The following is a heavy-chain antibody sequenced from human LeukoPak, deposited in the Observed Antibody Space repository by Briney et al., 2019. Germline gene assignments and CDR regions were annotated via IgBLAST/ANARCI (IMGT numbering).Heavy chain of an antibody. CDR3: ARDSVAVAGPYYFDY. Sequence: GGSLRLSCAASGFTFSTYWMSWVRQAPGKGLEWVANTKEDGGEKYYVDSVKGRFTISRDNAKNSLYLQMNSLRAEDTAVYYCARDSVAVAGPYYFDYWGQGTLVTVSS. D-gene: IGHD6-19*01. J-gene: IGHJ4*02. CDR1: GFTFSTYW. V-gene: IGHV3-7*01. CDR2: TKEDGGEK.